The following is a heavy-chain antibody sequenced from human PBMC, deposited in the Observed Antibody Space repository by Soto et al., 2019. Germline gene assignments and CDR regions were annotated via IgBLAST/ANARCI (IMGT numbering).Heavy chain of an antibody. J-gene: IGHJ5*02. CDR2: IYYSGST. D-gene: IGHD6-6*01. CDR1: GGSISSYY. Sequence: SETLSLTCTVSGGSISSYYWSWIRQPPGKGLEWIGYIYYSGSTNYNPPLKSRVTISVDTSKNRFSLKLSSVTAADTAVYYRARDKGDSSFDPWGQGTLVTVSS. CDR3: ARDKGDSSFDP. V-gene: IGHV4-59*01.